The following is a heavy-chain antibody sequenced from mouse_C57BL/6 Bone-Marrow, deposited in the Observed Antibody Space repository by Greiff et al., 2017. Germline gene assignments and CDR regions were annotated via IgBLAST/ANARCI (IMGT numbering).Heavy chain of an antibody. CDR3: ARGGWLRYAMDY. J-gene: IGHJ4*01. Sequence: EVQLVESGPGLVKPSQSLSLTCSVTGYSITSGYYWNWIRQFPGNKLGWMGYISYDGSNNYNPSLKNRISITRDTSKNQFFLKLNSVTTEDTATYYCARGGWLRYAMDYWGQGTSVTVSS. D-gene: IGHD2-2*01. CDR2: ISYDGSN. CDR1: GYSITSGYY. V-gene: IGHV3-6*01.